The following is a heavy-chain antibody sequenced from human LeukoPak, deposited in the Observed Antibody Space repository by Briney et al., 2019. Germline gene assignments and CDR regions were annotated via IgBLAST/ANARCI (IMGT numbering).Heavy chain of an antibody. D-gene: IGHD3/OR15-3a*01. CDR2: VTPSSNT. CDR1: GFAFRNYA. V-gene: IGHV3-23*01. J-gene: IGHJ4*02. CDR3: AKEGLDGSPLEFYFDS. Sequence: GGSLRLSCAASGFAFRNYAMSWVRQAPGKGLEWLSVVTPSSNTYQPDPLKGRFSISRDNSKNTVYLQMNTLRAEDTATYYCAKEGLDGSPLEFYFDSWGQGILVIVSS.